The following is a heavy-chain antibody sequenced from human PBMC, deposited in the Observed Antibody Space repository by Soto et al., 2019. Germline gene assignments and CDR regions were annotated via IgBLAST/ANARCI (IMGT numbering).Heavy chain of an antibody. J-gene: IGHJ1*01. Sequence: AGGSLRLSCAASGFTFDDYAMHWVRQVPGKGLEWVSGINWNSGSIGYAYSVKGPFAISIDTAKNSLHLQMTTWRAETTAFDSFVKDETINWYSGHFRHWGQGTLVTVSS. V-gene: IGHV3-9*01. D-gene: IGHD1-26*01. CDR2: INWNSGSI. CDR3: VKDETINWYSGHFRH. CDR1: GFTFDDYA.